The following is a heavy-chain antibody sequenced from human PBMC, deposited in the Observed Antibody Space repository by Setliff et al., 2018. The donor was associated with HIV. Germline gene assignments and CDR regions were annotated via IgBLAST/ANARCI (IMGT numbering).Heavy chain of an antibody. D-gene: IGHD3-10*02. CDR2: IKPVFGTP. CDR3: AKTPLLYDSDNYV. J-gene: IGHJ4*02. CDR1: GGSFNDYV. Sequence: VKVSCKASGGSFNDYVISWVRQAPGQGLEWMGGIKPVFGTPTYAQKFQGRVTITADESTSTAYMELSSLRSEDTAVYYCAKTPLLYDSDNYVWGQGTLVTVSS. V-gene: IGHV1-69*13.